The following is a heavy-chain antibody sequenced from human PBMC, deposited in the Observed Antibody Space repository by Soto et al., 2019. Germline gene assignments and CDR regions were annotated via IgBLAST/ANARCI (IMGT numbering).Heavy chain of an antibody. J-gene: IGHJ5*02. V-gene: IGHV4-4*07. D-gene: IGHD3-3*01. CDR1: GGSSTFYY. Sequence: XETLSLTCTVSGGSSTFYYWSWIWQPAGKGLEWIGRISSTGNTNYNPSLNSRVTMSLDTSKKKISLNMRSVTAADTAVYFCAREESSWTYTPNWFDPWGQGTLVTVSS. CDR3: AREESSWTYTPNWFDP. CDR2: ISSTGNT.